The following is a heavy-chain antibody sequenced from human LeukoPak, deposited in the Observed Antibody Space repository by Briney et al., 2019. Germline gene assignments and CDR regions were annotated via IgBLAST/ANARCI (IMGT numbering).Heavy chain of an antibody. J-gene: IGHJ3*02. CDR3: AKGQRYNWDDDAVYM. V-gene: IGHV3-23*01. Sequence: PGGSLRLSCAASGFTFSSYGMSWVRQAPGKGLEWVSRIITSSDRTYYADSVKGRFTISRDNSKNTLSLQMNSLRAEDTAIYYCAKGQRYNWDDDAVYMWGQGTMVIVSS. CDR2: IITSSDRT. CDR1: GFTFSSYG. D-gene: IGHD1-20*01.